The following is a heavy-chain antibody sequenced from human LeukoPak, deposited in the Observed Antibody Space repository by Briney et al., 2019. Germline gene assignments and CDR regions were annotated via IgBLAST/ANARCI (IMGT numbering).Heavy chain of an antibody. V-gene: IGHV3-33*06. D-gene: IGHD4-17*01. Sequence: GRSLRLSCAASGFTFSSYGMHWVRQAPGKGLEWVAVIWYDGSNKYHADSVKGRFTISRDNSKNTLYLQMNSLRAEDTAVYYCAKELMTTVTSFDYWGQGTLVTVSS. CDR2: IWYDGSNK. CDR1: GFTFSSYG. CDR3: AKELMTTVTSFDY. J-gene: IGHJ4*02.